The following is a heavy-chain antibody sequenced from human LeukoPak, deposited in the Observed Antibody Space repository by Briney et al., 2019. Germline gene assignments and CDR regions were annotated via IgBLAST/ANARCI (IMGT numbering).Heavy chain of an antibody. CDR3: ARINYDSRYFDY. CDR2: IDWDDDK. J-gene: IGHJ4*02. CDR1: GFSLSSSGMC. V-gene: IGHV2-70*11. D-gene: IGHD3-22*01. Sequence: SGPALVKPTQTLTLTYTFSGFSLSSSGMCVSWIRQPPGKALEWLARIDWDDDKYYSTSLKTRLTISKDTSKKQVVLTMTNMDPVDTATYYCARINYDSRYFDYWGQGTLVTVSS.